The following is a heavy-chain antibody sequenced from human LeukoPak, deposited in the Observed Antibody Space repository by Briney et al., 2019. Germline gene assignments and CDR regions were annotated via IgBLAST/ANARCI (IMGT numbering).Heavy chain of an antibody. Sequence: GGSLRLSCAASGFNFSSYEMNWVRQSPGKGLEWVSYISSSGNTIYYAESMKGRVTISRDNSKNTLYLQMNSLRAEDTAMYYCVKDRHYSSSIMGIWGQGTLVTVSS. CDR3: VKDRHYSSSIMGI. CDR1: GFNFSSYE. V-gene: IGHV3-48*03. CDR2: ISSSGNTI. J-gene: IGHJ4*02. D-gene: IGHD6-19*01.